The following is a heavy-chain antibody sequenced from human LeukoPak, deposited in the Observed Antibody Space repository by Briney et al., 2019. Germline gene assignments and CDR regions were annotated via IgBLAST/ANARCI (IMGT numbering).Heavy chain of an antibody. J-gene: IGHJ4*02. V-gene: IGHV3-30*02. CDR2: MRPDGISK. CDR3: AKDWPSDWCLDY. Sequence: PGGSLRLSCAASAFSFSAYGVHWVRQGPGKGLEWVAFMRPDGISKYYADSVKGRFGVSRDSSKNVVYLQMYSLRADDTAVYYCAKDWPSDWCLDYWGQGTLVTVSS. D-gene: IGHD6-19*01. CDR1: AFSFSAYG.